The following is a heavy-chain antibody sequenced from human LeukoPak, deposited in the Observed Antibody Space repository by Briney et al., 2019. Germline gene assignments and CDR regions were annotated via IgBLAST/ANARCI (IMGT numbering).Heavy chain of an antibody. J-gene: IGHJ4*02. CDR3: VAEERDFDC. Sequence: PGGSLRLSCTASGHTFSTYWMHWVRQAPGKELVWVAGIHSGGSIIYYADSVKGRFTISRDNAKNTLYLQMNSLRVEDTAVYYCVAEERDFDCWGQGVLVTVSS. CDR2: IHSGGSII. CDR1: GHTFSTYW. V-gene: IGHV3-74*01. D-gene: IGHD1-26*01.